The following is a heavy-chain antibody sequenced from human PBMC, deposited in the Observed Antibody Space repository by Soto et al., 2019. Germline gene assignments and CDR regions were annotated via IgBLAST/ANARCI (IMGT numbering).Heavy chain of an antibody. CDR2: ISYDGSNK. CDR1: GFTFSSYG. D-gene: IGHD2-15*01. J-gene: IGHJ4*02. CDR3: AKETYSGPLDY. Sequence: ESGGGVVQPGRSLRLSCAASGFTFSSYGMHWVRQAPGKGLEWVAVISYDGSNKYYADSVKGRFTIPRDNSKNTLYLQMNSLRAEDTAVYYCAKETYSGPLDYWGQGTLVTVSS. V-gene: IGHV3-30*18.